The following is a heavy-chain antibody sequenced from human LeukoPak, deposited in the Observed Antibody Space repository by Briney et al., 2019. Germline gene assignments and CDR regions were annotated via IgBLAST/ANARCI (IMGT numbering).Heavy chain of an antibody. CDR2: IYYSGST. V-gene: IGHV4-31*03. D-gene: IGHD3-3*01. J-gene: IGHJ4*02. CDR1: GGSISSGGYY. Sequence: SQTLSLTCTVSGGSISSGGYYWSWLRQHPGQGLEWIGYIYYSGSTYYNPSLKSRVTISVDTSKNQFSLKLSSVTAADTAVYYCARASPGYDFWSGYNPSQYFDYWGQGTLVTVSS. CDR3: ARASPGYDFWSGYNPSQYFDY.